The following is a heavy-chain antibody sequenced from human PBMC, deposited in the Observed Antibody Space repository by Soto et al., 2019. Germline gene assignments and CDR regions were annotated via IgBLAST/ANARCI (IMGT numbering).Heavy chain of an antibody. CDR1: GFTFSSYW. Sequence: EVQLVESGGGLVQPGGSLRLSCAASGFTFSSYWMYWVRQAPGKGLVWVSRINSDGSSTSYADSVKGRFTISRDNAKNTLYLQMNSLSAEDTAVYYCARVVELYSGWYDYWGQGTLVAVSS. D-gene: IGHD6-19*01. CDR2: INSDGSST. CDR3: ARVVELYSGWYDY. V-gene: IGHV3-74*01. J-gene: IGHJ4*02.